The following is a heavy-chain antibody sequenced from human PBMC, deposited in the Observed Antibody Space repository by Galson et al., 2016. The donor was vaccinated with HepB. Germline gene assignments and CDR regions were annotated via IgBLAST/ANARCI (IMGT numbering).Heavy chain of an antibody. D-gene: IGHD7-27*01. CDR2: IFWDDDK. CDR3: AHSPNKLFLFNWALPNYFDP. J-gene: IGHJ5*02. CDR1: GFSLTTLGVG. Sequence: PALVKPTQTLTLTCTFSGFSLTTLGVGVGWIRQPPGKALEWLGIIFWDDDKRYNPSLKSRLTITKNISKNWVVLTLTNVDPADTATYYCAHSPNKLFLFNWALPNYFDPWGQGTLVIVSS. V-gene: IGHV2-5*02.